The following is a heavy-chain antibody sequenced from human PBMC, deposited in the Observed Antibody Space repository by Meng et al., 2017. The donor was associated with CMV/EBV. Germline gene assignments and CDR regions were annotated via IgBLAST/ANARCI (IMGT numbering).Heavy chain of an antibody. CDR3: AREIGYYDSSGYIDY. CDR1: GFTFSSYE. D-gene: IGHD3-22*01. J-gene: IGHJ4*02. CDR2: ISSSGSTI. V-gene: IGHV3-48*03. Sequence: GESLKISCAASGFTFSSYEMNWVRQAPGKGLEWVSYISSSGSTIYYADPVKGRFTISRDNAKNSLYLQMNSLRAEDTAVYYCAREIGYYDSSGYIDYWGQGTLVTVSS.